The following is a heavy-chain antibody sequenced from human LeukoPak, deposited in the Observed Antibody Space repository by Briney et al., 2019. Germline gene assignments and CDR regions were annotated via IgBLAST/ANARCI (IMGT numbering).Heavy chain of an antibody. CDR1: GFTFSSYA. Sequence: PGGSLRLSCAASGFTFSSYAMSWVRQAPGKGLEWVSVIYSGGSTYYADSVKGRFTISRDNSKNTLYLQMNSLRAEDTAVYYCARSIWFGEPFDYWGQGTLVTVSS. D-gene: IGHD3-10*01. CDR2: IYSGGST. V-gene: IGHV3-23*03. CDR3: ARSIWFGEPFDY. J-gene: IGHJ4*02.